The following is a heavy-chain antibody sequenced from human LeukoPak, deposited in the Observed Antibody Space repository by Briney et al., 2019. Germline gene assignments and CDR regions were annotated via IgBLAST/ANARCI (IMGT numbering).Heavy chain of an antibody. CDR3: AKGGTIVGPTYFDF. V-gene: IGHV3-23*01. CDR1: GFTFSTYV. D-gene: IGHD1-26*01. Sequence: PGGSLRLSCAASGFTFSTYVMSWVRQAPGKGLEWVSAISGSGGGTYYIDSVKGRFTISRDNSGNIVDLQMNNLRAEDTAVYYCAKGGTIVGPTYFDFWGQGTLVTVSS. J-gene: IGHJ4*02. CDR2: ISGSGGGT.